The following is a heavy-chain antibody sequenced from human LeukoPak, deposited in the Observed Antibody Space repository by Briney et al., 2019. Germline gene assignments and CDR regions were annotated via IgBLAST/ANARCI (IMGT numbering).Heavy chain of an antibody. D-gene: IGHD5-18*01. Sequence: SETLSLTCTVSGGSISSSSYYWGWIRQPPGKGLEWIGSIYYSGSTYYNPSLKSRVTISVDTSKNQFSLKLSSVTAADTAVYYCAREVDTASGYYFDYWGQGTLVTVSS. CDR1: GGSISSSSYY. J-gene: IGHJ4*02. CDR2: IYYSGST. CDR3: AREVDTASGYYFDY. V-gene: IGHV4-39*07.